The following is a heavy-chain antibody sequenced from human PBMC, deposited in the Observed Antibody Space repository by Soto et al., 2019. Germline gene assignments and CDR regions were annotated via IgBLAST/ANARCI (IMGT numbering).Heavy chain of an antibody. D-gene: IGHD3-10*01. CDR1: GYTFTSHG. CDR3: ARIVRGSKLDYYHYINV. Sequence: QVQLVQSGGEVRKPGASVKVSCKASGYTFTSHGISWVRQAPGQGLEWMGWISAYNGDTNYAQKLQGRVTVTTDRSTSTAYRELRSLRSEDTAVYYCARIVRGSKLDYYHYINVWGKGTTVTVSS. J-gene: IGHJ6*03. V-gene: IGHV1-18*01. CDR2: ISAYNGDT.